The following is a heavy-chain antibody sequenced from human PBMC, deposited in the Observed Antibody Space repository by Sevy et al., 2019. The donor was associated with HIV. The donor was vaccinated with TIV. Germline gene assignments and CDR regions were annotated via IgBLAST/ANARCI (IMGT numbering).Heavy chain of an antibody. CDR2: IWYDGSNK. J-gene: IGHJ5*02. D-gene: IGHD2-2*02. CDR1: GFTFSSYG. CDR3: AREGCRSTSCYTSWFDP. Sequence: GSLRLSCAASGFTFSSYGMHWVRQAPGKGLEWVAVIWYDGSNKYYADSVKGRFTISRDNSKNTLYLQMNSLRAEDTAVYYCAREGCRSTSCYTSWFDPWGQGTLVTVSS. V-gene: IGHV3-33*01.